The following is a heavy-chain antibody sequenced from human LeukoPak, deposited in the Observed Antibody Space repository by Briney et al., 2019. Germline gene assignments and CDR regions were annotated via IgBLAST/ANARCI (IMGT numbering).Heavy chain of an antibody. CDR2: TYTSGST. CDR1: GGSFSGYY. J-gene: IGHJ3*02. Sequence: SETLSLTCAVYGGSFSGYYWSWIRQPPGKGLEWIGYTYTSGSTNYNPSLKSRVTISVDTSKNQFSLKLSSVTAADTAVYYCARLSLKGAFDIWGQGTMVTVSS. V-gene: IGHV4-4*09. CDR3: ARLSLKGAFDI.